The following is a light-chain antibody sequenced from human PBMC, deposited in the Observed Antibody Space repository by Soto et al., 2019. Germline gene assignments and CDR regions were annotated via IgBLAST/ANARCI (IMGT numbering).Light chain of an antibody. Sequence: DIQMAQSPSSLSASVGDRVTITCRASQGISTYLSWYQQKPGKAPKLLINVASTLQGGVPSRFSGSGSGTEFTLAISSLQPEDSATYYCQQSFSTPQTFGGGTKVDIK. CDR1: QGISTY. CDR2: VAS. V-gene: IGKV1-39*01. CDR3: QQSFSTPQT. J-gene: IGKJ4*01.